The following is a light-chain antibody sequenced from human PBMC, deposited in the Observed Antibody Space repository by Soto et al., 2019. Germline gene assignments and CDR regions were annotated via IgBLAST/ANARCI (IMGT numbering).Light chain of an antibody. CDR3: EQYNSYST. CDR1: QSISRG. CDR2: KAS. J-gene: IGKJ1*01. V-gene: IGKV1-5*03. Sequence: DIQMTQSPSTLSASVGDRVTITCRASQSISRGLAWYQRKPGKAPNLLIYKASSLDSGVPSRFSGNGSGTAFYLTVSSRQPDDFDTYYCEQYNSYSTFGQGTKVEI.